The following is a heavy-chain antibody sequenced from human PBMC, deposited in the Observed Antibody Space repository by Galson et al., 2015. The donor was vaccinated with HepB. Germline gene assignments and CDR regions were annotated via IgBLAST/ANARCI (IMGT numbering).Heavy chain of an antibody. CDR2: ISGSGGST. V-gene: IGHV3-23*01. J-gene: IGHJ5*02. CDR1: GFTFSSYA. CDR3: TKISGSWYH. D-gene: IGHD6-13*01. Sequence: SLRLSCAASGFTFSSYAMTWVRQAPGKGLEWVSGISGSGGSTYYADSVKGRFTISRDNSKNTLYLQMNSLRVEDTAVYYCTKISGSWYHWGQGTLVTVSS.